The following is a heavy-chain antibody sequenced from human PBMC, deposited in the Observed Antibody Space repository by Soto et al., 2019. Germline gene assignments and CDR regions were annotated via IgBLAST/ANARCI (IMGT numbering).Heavy chain of an antibody. Sequence: ASVTVSCKASGYTFTSYGIIWVRQAPGQGLEWMGWISAYNGNTNYAQKLQGRVTMTTDTSTSTAYMELRSLRSDDTAVYYCARSDYDFWSGYPQRMDVWGQGTTVTVSS. J-gene: IGHJ6*02. D-gene: IGHD3-3*01. CDR2: ISAYNGNT. V-gene: IGHV1-18*01. CDR3: ARSDYDFWSGYPQRMDV. CDR1: GYTFTSYG.